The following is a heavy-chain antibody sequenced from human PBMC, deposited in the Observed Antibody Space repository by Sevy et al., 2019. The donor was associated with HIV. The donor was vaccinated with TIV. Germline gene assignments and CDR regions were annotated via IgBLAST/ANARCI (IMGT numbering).Heavy chain of an antibody. J-gene: IGHJ4*02. CDR1: GFTFSKYS. V-gene: IGHV3-23*01. CDR2: LSFGCGEI. D-gene: IGHD2-8*01. Sequence: GGSLRLSCAASGFTFSKYSMSGVRQPPGKGLEWVSTLSFGCGEINHADSVKGRFTISRDNSKSSVYLQMNNLRPEDTAVYYCAREGCTKPHDYWGQGTLVTVSS. CDR3: AREGCTKPHDY.